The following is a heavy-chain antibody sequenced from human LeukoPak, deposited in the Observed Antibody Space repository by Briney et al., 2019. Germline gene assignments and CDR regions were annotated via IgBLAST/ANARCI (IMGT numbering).Heavy chain of an antibody. V-gene: IGHV3-74*01. CDR2: INSDGSST. CDR3: AREWGGSGSYYDY. D-gene: IGHD1-26*01. J-gene: IGHJ4*02. CDR1: GFAFSSYW. Sequence: GGSLRLSCAASGFAFSSYWMHWVRQAPGKGLVWVSRINSDGSSTSYADSVKGRFTISRDNAKNTLYLQMNSLRAEDTAVYYCAREWGGSGSYYDYWGQGTLVTVSS.